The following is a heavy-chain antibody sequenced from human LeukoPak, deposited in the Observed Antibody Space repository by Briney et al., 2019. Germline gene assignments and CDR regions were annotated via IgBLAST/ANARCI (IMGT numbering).Heavy chain of an antibody. D-gene: IGHD6-25*01. V-gene: IGHV4-34*01. J-gene: IGHJ4*02. CDR2: MNHSGSA. Sequence: PPETLSLTCAVYGGSFSGYYWTWIRQPPGKGLEWIGEMNHSGSANYNPSLKSRVTISVDTSKNQCSLRLSSVTAADTAVYYCARDKRAGFDYWGQGTLVTVSS. CDR1: GGSFSGYY. CDR3: ARDKRAGFDY.